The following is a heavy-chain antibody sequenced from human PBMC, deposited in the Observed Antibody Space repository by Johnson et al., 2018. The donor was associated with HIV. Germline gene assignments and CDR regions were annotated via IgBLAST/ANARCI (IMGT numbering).Heavy chain of an antibody. CDR2: ISNDGSNT. CDR1: GFTFSDYS. V-gene: IGHV3-30*01. J-gene: IGHJ3*02. CDR3: ARGYTWNDVSI. D-gene: IGHD1-1*01. Sequence: QMLLVESGGNVVQPGRSQRLSCAASGFTFSDYSMHWVRQAPGKGLEWVAIISNDGSNTYFADSVKGRFTISRDNFKNTVYLQMNSLRTVDTAVYYCARGYTWNDVSIWGQGTMVTVS.